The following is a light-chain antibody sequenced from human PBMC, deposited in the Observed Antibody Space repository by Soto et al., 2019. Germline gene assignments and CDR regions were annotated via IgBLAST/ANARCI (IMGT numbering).Light chain of an antibody. V-gene: IGKV3-15*01. Sequence: EIVMTQSPATLSVSPGERATLSCRASQSVRTNLAWYQQKPGQAPRLLIYGASTRPTGVPARFSVSGSGTEFTLSISRLQSEDFAVYYCQQYNIWPPIAFGGGTTVDIK. CDR2: GAS. CDR3: QQYNIWPPIA. CDR1: QSVRTN. J-gene: IGKJ4*01.